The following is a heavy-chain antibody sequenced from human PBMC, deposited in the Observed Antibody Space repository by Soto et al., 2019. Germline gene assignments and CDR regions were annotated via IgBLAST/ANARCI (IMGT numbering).Heavy chain of an antibody. CDR1: GYTFTSYY. D-gene: IGHD2-2*01. Sequence: ASVKVSCKASGYTFTSYYMHWVRQAPGQGLEWMGIINPSGGSTSYAQKFQGRVTMTRDTSTSTVYMELSSLRSEDTAVYYCASDQGWYQLVSGMDVWGQGTTVTVSS. CDR3: ASDQGWYQLVSGMDV. J-gene: IGHJ6*02. CDR2: INPSGGST. V-gene: IGHV1-46*01.